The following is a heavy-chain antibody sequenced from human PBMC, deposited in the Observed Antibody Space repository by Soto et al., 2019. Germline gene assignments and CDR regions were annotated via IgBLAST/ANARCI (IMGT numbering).Heavy chain of an antibody. CDR3: AREDYYDSSGYSPLDV. CDR2: IIPIFGTA. V-gene: IGHV1-69*13. CDR1: GGTFSSYA. J-gene: IGHJ6*02. D-gene: IGHD3-22*01. Sequence: SVKVSCKASGGTFSSYAISWVRQASGQGLEWMGGIIPIFGTANYAQKFQGRVTITADESTSTAYMELSSLRSEDTAVYYCAREDYYDSSGYSPLDVWGQGTTVTVSS.